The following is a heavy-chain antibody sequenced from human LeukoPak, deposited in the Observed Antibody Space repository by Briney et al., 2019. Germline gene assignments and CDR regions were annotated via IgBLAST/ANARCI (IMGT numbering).Heavy chain of an antibody. D-gene: IGHD1-26*01. CDR2: FDPEDGET. J-gene: IGHJ2*01. CDR3: ATTKWELLGWYFDL. Sequence: VASVKVSCKASGYTFTGYYMHWVRQAPGKGLEWMGGFDPEDGETIYAQKFQGRVTMTEDTSTDTAYMELSSLRSEDTAVYYCATTKWELLGWYFDLWGRGTLVTVSS. CDR1: GYTFTGYY. V-gene: IGHV1-24*01.